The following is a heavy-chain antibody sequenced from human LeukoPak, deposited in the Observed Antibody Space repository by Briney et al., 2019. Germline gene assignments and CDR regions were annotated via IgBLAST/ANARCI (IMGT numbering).Heavy chain of an antibody. Sequence: PGGSLRLSCEVSGFTFNTNDMNWVRQAPGKGLEWVSAINGGGSHTYYADSVKGRFTISRDNSKNTLYLQMNSLRAEDTAVYYCAREAVTTNYYYYGMDVWGQGTTVTVSS. V-gene: IGHV3-23*01. CDR2: INGGGSHT. D-gene: IGHD4-17*01. J-gene: IGHJ6*02. CDR3: AREAVTTNYYYYGMDV. CDR1: GFTFNTND.